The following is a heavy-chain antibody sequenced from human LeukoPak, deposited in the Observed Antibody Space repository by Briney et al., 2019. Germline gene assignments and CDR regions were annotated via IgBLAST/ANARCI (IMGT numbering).Heavy chain of an antibody. J-gene: IGHJ4*02. CDR3: ATEVTSYSLDY. V-gene: IGHV3-33*08. D-gene: IGHD1-1*01. CDR1: GFTFSSYG. Sequence: GGSLRLSCAASGFTFSSYGMHWVRQAPGKGLEWVAVIWYGGSNKYYADSVKGRFTISRDNSKNTLYLQMNSLRAEDTAVYYWATEVTSYSLDYWGQGTLVTVSS. CDR2: IWYGGSNK.